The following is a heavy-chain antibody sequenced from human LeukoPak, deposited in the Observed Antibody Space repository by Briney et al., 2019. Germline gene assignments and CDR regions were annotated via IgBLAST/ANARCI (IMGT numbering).Heavy chain of an antibody. CDR2: IWYDGTNK. D-gene: IGHD3-22*01. CDR3: ARAAYDSSGYLTL. V-gene: IGHV3-33*01. Sequence: GGSLRLSCAASGFTFSSYGMHWVRQAPGKGLEWMAVIWYDGTNKYYADSVKGRFTISRDNSKNTLFLQMNSLRAEDTAVCYCARAAYDSSGYLTLWGQGTPVTVSS. J-gene: IGHJ4*02. CDR1: GFTFSSYG.